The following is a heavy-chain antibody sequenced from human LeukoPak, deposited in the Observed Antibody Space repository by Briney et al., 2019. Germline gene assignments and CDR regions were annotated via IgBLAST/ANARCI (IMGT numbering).Heavy chain of an antibody. CDR3: AREGGYCSSSSCPPLI. Sequence: SQTLSLTCSVSGGSISSVDYFWTWIRQPPGKGLEWIGYIYYSGSTSYNPSLKSRITISVDTSKNQFSLNLRSVTAADTAVYYCAREGGYCSSSSCPPLIWGQGTLVTVSS. J-gene: IGHJ4*02. CDR1: GGSISSVDYF. CDR2: IYYSGST. V-gene: IGHV4-30-4*01. D-gene: IGHD2-2*01.